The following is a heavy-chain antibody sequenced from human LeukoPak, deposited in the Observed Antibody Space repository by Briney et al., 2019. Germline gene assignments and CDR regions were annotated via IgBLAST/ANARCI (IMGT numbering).Heavy chain of an antibody. D-gene: IGHD1-1*01. CDR2: IYTSGGT. CDR1: GGSISSYY. Sequence: SETLSLTCTVSGGSISSYYWGWIRQPAGKGLEWIGRIYTSGGTNYNPSLKSRVTISVDKSRKQFSLQLSSVTAADTAVYYCARDLGGYPYDYMDVWGKGTTVTVSS. V-gene: IGHV4-4*07. CDR3: ARDLGGYPYDYMDV. J-gene: IGHJ6*03.